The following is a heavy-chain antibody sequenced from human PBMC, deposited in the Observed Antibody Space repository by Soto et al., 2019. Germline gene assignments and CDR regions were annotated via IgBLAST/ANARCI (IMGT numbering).Heavy chain of an antibody. Sequence: QVQLQESGPGLVKPSETLSLTCTVSGGSISSYYWSWIRQPPGKGLEWIGYIYYSGSTNYNPPLQNRVTISVDTFKHQCSQKLSSVTAADTAVYYCQARPIVVGLIDSWGQGPLVTVSS. D-gene: IGHD2-15*01. CDR1: GGSISSYY. J-gene: IGHJ4*02. CDR3: QARPIVVGLIDS. V-gene: IGHV4-59*01. CDR2: IYYSGST.